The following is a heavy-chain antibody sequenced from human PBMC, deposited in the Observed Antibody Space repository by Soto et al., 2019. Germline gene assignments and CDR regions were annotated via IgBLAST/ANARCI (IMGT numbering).Heavy chain of an antibody. CDR3: ARVPSP. CDR1: RGSISSGGHS. V-gene: IGHV4-30-2*01. Sequence: SQTLSLTCAVSRGSISSGGHSWSWIRQPPGKGLEWIGYIYHSGSTYYNPSLKSRVTISVDRSKNQFSLKLSSVTAADTAVYYCARVPSPWGEGKGVTVS. J-gene: IGHJ5*02. CDR2: IYHSGST.